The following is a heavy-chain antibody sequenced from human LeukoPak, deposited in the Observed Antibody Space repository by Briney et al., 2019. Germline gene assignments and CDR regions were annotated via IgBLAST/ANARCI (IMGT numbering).Heavy chain of an antibody. J-gene: IGHJ4*02. D-gene: IGHD6-19*01. Sequence: GGSLRLSCAASGLTFSSHAMSWVRQAPGKGLERVSIISASGGSTYCADSVKGRFTISRDNSKNTLYLQMNSLRVEDTAVYYCATNAGQWLVPFDHWGEGTLVSVSS. CDR3: ATNAGQWLVPFDH. CDR1: GLTFSSHA. CDR2: ISASGGST. V-gene: IGHV3-23*01.